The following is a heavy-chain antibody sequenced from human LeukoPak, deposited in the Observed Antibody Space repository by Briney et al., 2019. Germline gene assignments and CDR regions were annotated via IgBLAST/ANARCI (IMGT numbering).Heavy chain of an antibody. J-gene: IGHJ3*02. CDR1: GYSFTNYW. CDR3: ATRYSSGWYDTFDI. V-gene: IGHV5-51*01. Sequence: GESLKISCKGSGYSFTNYWIGWVRQMPGKGLEWMGITYPGDSDTRYSPSFQGQVTISADKSINTAYLQWNSLKASDTAMYYCATRYSSGWYDTFDIWGQGTMVTVSS. D-gene: IGHD6-19*01. CDR2: TYPGDSDT.